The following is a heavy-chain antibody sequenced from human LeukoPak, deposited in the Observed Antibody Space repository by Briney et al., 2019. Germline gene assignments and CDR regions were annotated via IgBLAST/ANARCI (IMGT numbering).Heavy chain of an antibody. CDR3: ARDRNAKLYYYYYMDV. Sequence: GGSLRLSCAASGFTFSSYDFHWVRQVPGKGLEWVSAIGVTGDTYYADSVKGRFTISRDNAKNSLYLQMNSLRAEDTAVYYCARDRNAKLYYYYYMDVWGKGTTVTVSS. CDR2: IGVTGDT. V-gene: IGHV3-13*01. J-gene: IGHJ6*03. CDR1: GFTFSSYD. D-gene: IGHD4-11*01.